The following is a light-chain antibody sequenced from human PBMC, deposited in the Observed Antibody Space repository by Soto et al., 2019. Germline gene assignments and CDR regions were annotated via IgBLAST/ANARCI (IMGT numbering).Light chain of an antibody. Sequence: DIQMTQSPSTLSASVGDRVTITCRASQSISSWLAWYQQKPGKAPKLLIYDAYSLESGTPSRFSGRRSGTEFTLTIASVQPEDFATYYCLQDYNYPWTFGQGTKVDIK. CDR1: QSISSW. CDR3: LQDYNYPWT. J-gene: IGKJ1*01. CDR2: DAY. V-gene: IGKV1-5*01.